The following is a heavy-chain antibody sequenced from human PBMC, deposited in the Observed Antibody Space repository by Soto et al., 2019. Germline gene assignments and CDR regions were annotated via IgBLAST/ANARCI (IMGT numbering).Heavy chain of an antibody. V-gene: IGHV1-46*01. D-gene: IGHD6-19*01. CDR2: INPSGGST. J-gene: IGHJ4*02. Sequence: ASVEVSCRASGYTFTSYYMHWVRQAPGQGLEWMGIINPSGGSTSYAQKFQGRVTMTRDTSTSTVYMELSSLRSEDTAVYYCAREGIAVAGGPDYWGQGTLVTVSS. CDR3: AREGIAVAGGPDY. CDR1: GYTFTSYY.